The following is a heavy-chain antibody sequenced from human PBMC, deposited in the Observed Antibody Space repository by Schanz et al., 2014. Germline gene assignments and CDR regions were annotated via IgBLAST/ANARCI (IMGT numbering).Heavy chain of an antibody. CDR1: GGTFSSFG. D-gene: IGHD3-22*01. J-gene: IGHJ4*02. V-gene: IGHV1-69*02. CDR2: IIPSLGLA. CDR3: ARSNYYDNSDYYNSFDY. Sequence: QVQLEQSGAEVKKPGSSVKVSCKASGGTFSSFGINWVRQAPGQGLEWMGRIIPSLGLAKYEQKFQDKVTITADTSTTTAYMELSGLRSEDTAVYYCARSNYYDNSDYYNSFDYWGQGTLVTVSS.